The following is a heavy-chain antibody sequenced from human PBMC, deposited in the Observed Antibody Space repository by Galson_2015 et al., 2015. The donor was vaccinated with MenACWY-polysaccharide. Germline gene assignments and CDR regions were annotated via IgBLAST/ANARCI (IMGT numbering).Heavy chain of an antibody. CDR3: ARVPTFKMTAEHWFVP. CDR2: INPNSGAT. J-gene: IGHJ5*02. Sequence: SVKVSCKASGYTFTGCFMHWIRQAPGQGLEWMGWINPNSGATDYAQKFQGRVTMTRDTSINTAYMELSRLRSDDTTVYYCARVPTFKMTAEHWFVPPGQGTLVTVSS. CDR1: GYTFTGCF. D-gene: IGHD2/OR15-2a*01. V-gene: IGHV1-2*02.